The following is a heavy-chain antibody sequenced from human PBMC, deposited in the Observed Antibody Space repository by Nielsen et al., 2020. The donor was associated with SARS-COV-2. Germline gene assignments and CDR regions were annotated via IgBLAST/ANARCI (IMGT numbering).Heavy chain of an antibody. CDR3: ARHSLTYSSGWYPARNNWFDP. V-gene: IGHV4-59*08. D-gene: IGHD6-19*01. CDR2: IYYSGST. CDR1: GGSISSYY. J-gene: IGHJ5*02. Sequence: SETLSLTCTVSGGSISSYYWSWIRQPPGKGLEWIGYIYYSGSTNYNPSLKSRVTISVDTSKNQFSPKLSSVTAADTAVYYCARHSLTYSSGWYPARNNWFDPWGQGTLVTVSS.